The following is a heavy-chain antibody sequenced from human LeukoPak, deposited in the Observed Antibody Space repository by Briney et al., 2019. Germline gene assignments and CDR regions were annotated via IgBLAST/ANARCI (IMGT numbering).Heavy chain of an antibody. CDR3: ARDRKIRGPTYYYYGMDV. Sequence: PTETLSLTCTVSGSSISSSSYNWGWIRQPPGKGLEWIGSIYYSGSTYYNPSLKSRVTISVDTSKNQFSLKLSSVTAADTAVYYCARDRKIRGPTYYYYGMDVWGQGTTVTVSS. CDR2: IYYSGST. J-gene: IGHJ6*02. V-gene: IGHV4-39*02. CDR1: GSSISSSSYN.